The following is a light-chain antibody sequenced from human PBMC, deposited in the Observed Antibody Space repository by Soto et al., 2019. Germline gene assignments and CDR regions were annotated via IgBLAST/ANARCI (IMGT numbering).Light chain of an antibody. CDR1: QSVSSNS. Sequence: IVLTQSPGTLSLSPGERATLSCRASQSVSSNSLAWYQQKPGQAPRLLIFNAFNRATGIPDRFSGSGYGTDFTLTISRMEPEDFAVYYCQQYGTSPPTTFGQGTKVEIK. CDR3: QQYGTSPPTT. J-gene: IGKJ1*01. V-gene: IGKV3-20*01. CDR2: NAF.